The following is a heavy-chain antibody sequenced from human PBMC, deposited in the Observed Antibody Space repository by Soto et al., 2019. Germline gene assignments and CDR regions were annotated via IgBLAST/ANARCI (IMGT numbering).Heavy chain of an antibody. Sequence: QVQLVESGGGVVQAGRSLRLSCAASGFIFRNYGMHWVRQAPGKGLEWLASIWFDGNNEYYAESLKGRMTISRDNSKNTLYLQLKSLGADDTAVYYCARDYSNYYGMDVWGQGTTVTVSS. CDR1: GFIFRNYG. CDR2: IWFDGNNE. J-gene: IGHJ6*02. CDR3: ARDYSNYYGMDV. V-gene: IGHV3-33*01. D-gene: IGHD4-4*01.